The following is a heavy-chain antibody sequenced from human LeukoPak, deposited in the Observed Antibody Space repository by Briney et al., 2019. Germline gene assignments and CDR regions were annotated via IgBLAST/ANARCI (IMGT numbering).Heavy chain of an antibody. Sequence: GGSLRLSCTASGFTFSDYSMNWVRQAPGKGLEWISYISSGGSTIYYADSVKGRFTISRGNAKNSLYLQMNSLRDEDTAVYYCARAWPASLPSYGMDVWGQGTTVTVSS. J-gene: IGHJ6*02. V-gene: IGHV3-48*02. CDR3: ARAWPASLPSYGMDV. D-gene: IGHD5-24*01. CDR1: GFTFSDYS. CDR2: ISSGGSTI.